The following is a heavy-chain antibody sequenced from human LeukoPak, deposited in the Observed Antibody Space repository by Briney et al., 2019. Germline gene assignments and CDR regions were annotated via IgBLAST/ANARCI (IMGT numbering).Heavy chain of an antibody. CDR1: GGSISSGGYF. CDR3: AREAETGRRDAFDI. J-gene: IGHJ3*02. Sequence: PSETLSLTCTVSGGSISSGGYFWSWIRQPAGKGLEWIGRFYASGSTNYNPSLQSRVTISVDTSKNQFSLKLTSVTAADTAVYYCAREAETGRRDAFDIWGQGTMVTVSS. V-gene: IGHV4-61*02. CDR2: FYASGST. D-gene: IGHD1-1*01.